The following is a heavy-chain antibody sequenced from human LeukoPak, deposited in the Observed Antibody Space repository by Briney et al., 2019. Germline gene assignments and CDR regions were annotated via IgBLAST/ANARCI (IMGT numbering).Heavy chain of an antibody. CDR1: GFIFDNYV. J-gene: IGHJ4*02. CDR3: ARETGSAVGSTDFDY. Sequence: GGSLRLSCAASGFIFDNYVMHWVRQAPGKGLEWVSGISWNSGSIGYADSVKGRFTISRDNSKNTLYLQMNSLRAEDTAVYYCARETGSAVGSTDFDYWGQGTLVTVSS. D-gene: IGHD4-17*01. CDR2: ISWNSGSI. V-gene: IGHV3-9*01.